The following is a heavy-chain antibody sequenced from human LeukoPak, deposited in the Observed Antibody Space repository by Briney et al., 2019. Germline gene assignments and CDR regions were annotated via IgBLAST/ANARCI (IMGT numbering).Heavy chain of an antibody. CDR1: GYSFPSYL. CDR3: ARPYSSGRIDAFDI. D-gene: IGHD6-19*01. CDR2: IYPGDSDT. V-gene: IGHV5-51*01. Sequence: GESLQISCKGAGYSFPSYLIGWVRQMPGKGLECMGIIYPGDSDTRYSPSFQGQVTISADKSISTAYLQWSSLKASDTAMYYCARPYSSGRIDAFDIWGQGTMVTVSS. J-gene: IGHJ3*02.